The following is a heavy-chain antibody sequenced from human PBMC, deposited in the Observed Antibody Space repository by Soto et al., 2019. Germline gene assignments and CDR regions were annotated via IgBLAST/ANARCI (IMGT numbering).Heavy chain of an antibody. CDR3: ARGLYCGGDCYPGDY. J-gene: IGHJ4*02. D-gene: IGHD2-21*02. CDR2: ISAYNGNT. V-gene: IGHV1-18*01. CDR1: GYTFTSYG. Sequence: ASVKVSCKASGYTFTSYGISWVRQAPGQGLEWMGWISAYNGNTNYAQKLQGRVTMTTDTSTSTAYMELRSLRSDDTAVYYCARGLYCGGDCYPGDYWGQGTLVTVS.